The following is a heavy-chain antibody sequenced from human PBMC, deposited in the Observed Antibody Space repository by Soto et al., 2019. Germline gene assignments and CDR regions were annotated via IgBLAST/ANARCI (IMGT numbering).Heavy chain of an antibody. CDR3: ARSDYVWGSHDYYYYYGMDV. V-gene: IGHV3-7*03. D-gene: IGHD3-16*01. Sequence: GSLRLSCAASGFTFSSYWMSWVRQAPGKGLEWVANIKQDGSEKYYVDSVKGRFTISRDNAKNSLYLQMNSLRAEDTAVYYCARSDYVWGSHDYYYYYGMDVWGQGTTVTVSS. CDR2: IKQDGSEK. CDR1: GFTFSSYW. J-gene: IGHJ6*02.